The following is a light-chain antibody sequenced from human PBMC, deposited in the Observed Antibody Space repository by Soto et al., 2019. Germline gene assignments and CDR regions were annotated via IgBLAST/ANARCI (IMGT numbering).Light chain of an antibody. CDR1: QSVRNN. V-gene: IGKV3-15*01. Sequence: EIMMTQSPATLSVSPGERATLSCRASQSVRNNLAWYQQKPGQAPRLLIYYASTRATGIPARFSGSGSGTEFPLTISSLPSEDFALYYCQQYNNWPPITFGQGTRLEIK. J-gene: IGKJ5*01. CDR2: YAS. CDR3: QQYNNWPPIT.